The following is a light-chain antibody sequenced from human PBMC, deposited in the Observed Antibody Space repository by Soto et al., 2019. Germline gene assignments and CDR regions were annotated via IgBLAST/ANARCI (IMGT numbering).Light chain of an antibody. CDR3: LQVANFPRT. Sequence: DIQMTPSPSSVSASVGDTVTITCRASQDINSRLAWFQQQPGRPPKYVIQAATMLQSGSPSRFAGSGSGRDFTLTIHTLQPADSATYYCLQVANFPRTFGQGTKVE. CDR2: AAT. CDR1: QDINSR. V-gene: IGKV1-12*01. J-gene: IGKJ1*01.